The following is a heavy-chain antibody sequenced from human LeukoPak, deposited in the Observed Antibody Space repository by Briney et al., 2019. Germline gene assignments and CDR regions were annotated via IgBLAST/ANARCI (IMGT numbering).Heavy chain of an antibody. D-gene: IGHD1-26*01. V-gene: IGHV3-21*01. CDR3: ARAPRGVGAYFDY. Sequence: PGGSLRLSCAASGFTFSSYSMNWVRQAPGKGLEWVSSISSSSYIYYADSVKGRFTISRDNAKNSLYLQMNGLRAEDTAVYYCARAPRGVGAYFDYWGQGTLVTVSS. J-gene: IGHJ4*02. CDR1: GFTFSSYS. CDR2: ISSSSYI.